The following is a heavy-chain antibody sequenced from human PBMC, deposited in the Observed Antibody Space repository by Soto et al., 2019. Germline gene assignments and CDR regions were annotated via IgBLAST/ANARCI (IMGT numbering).Heavy chain of an antibody. V-gene: IGHV4-39*01. J-gene: IGHJ5*02. CDR3: AGLTFRLAAASHGRSNWFGH. CDR2: IFYTGRT. CDR1: GGSISNPSYY. Sequence: SETLSLTCTVSGGSISNPSYYWGWVRQPPGKGLEWIGDIFYTGRTYYSPSLKSRVTISVDTSKEQFSLNLTSVTAAETAVYFCAGLTFRLAAASHGRSNWFGHWDPGTLVTVSS. D-gene: IGHD1-1*01.